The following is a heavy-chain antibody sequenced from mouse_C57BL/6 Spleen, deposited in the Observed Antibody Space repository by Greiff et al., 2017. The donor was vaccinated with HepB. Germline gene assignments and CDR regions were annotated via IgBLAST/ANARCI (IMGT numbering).Heavy chain of an antibody. CDR3: ARGGRLRQGYYAMDY. CDR2: INPSNGGT. Sequence: QVQLQQPGTELVKPGASVKLSCKASGYTFTSYWMHWVKQRPGQGLEWIGNINPSNGGTNYNEKFKSKATLTVDKSSSTAYMQLSSLTSEDSAVYYCARGGRLRQGYYAMDYWGQGTSVTVSS. CDR1: GYTFTSYW. J-gene: IGHJ4*01. D-gene: IGHD2-4*01. V-gene: IGHV1-53*01.